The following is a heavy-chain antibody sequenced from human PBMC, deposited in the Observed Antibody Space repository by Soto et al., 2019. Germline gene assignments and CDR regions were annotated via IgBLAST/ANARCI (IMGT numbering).Heavy chain of an antibody. V-gene: IGHV3-7*03. D-gene: IGHD3-22*01. CDR2: IKQDGSEK. J-gene: IGHJ4*02. Sequence: EVQLVESGGGLVQPGGSLRLSCAASGFTFSSYWMSWVRQAPGKGLEWVANIKQDGSEKYYVDSVKGRFTISRDNAKNSLYLQMNSLRAEDTAVYYCASLITYYYDSSGYSQCWGQGTLVTVSS. CDR3: ASLITYYYDSSGYSQC. CDR1: GFTFSSYW.